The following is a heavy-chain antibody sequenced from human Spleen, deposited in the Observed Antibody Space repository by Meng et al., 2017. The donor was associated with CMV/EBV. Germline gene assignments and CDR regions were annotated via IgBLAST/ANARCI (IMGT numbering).Heavy chain of an antibody. D-gene: IGHD3-22*01. V-gene: IGHV3-15*01. CDR2: IKSKTDGGTT. CDR1: GFTSPDAW. J-gene: IGHJ5*02. Sequence: SGFTSPDAWMSWVRQAPGKGLEWVGRIKSKTDGGTTDYAAPVNGRFTISRDDSKNTLYLQMNSLKTEDTAVYYCTRDPYYDSRFDAWGQGTLVTVSS. CDR3: TRDPYYDSRFDA.